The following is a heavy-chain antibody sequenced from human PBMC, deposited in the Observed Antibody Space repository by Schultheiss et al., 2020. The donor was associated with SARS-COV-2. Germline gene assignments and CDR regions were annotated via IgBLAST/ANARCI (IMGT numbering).Heavy chain of an antibody. V-gene: IGHV4-59*08. Sequence: SETLSLTCTVSGGSIGSYYWSWIRQPPGKGLEWIGYIYYSGSTNYNPSLKSRVTISVDTSKNQFSLKLSSVTAADTAVYYCASLSTSWNWFDPWGQGTLVTVSS. J-gene: IGHJ5*02. CDR3: ASLSTSWNWFDP. D-gene: IGHD2-2*01. CDR2: IYYSGST. CDR1: GGSIGSYY.